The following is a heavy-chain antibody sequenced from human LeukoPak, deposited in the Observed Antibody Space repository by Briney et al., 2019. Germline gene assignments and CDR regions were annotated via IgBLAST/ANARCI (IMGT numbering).Heavy chain of an antibody. V-gene: IGHV3-53*01. Sequence: XRQAPGXGXEWVSIIYSGGSTYYADSVKGRFTISRDNSKNTLYLQMNSLRAEDTAVYYCARDGADKVFDYWGQGTLVTVSS. CDR2: IYSGGST. CDR3: ARDGADKVFDY. D-gene: IGHD1-26*01. J-gene: IGHJ4*02.